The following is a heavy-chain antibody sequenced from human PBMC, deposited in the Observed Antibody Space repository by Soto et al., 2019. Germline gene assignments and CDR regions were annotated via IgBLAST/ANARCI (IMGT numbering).Heavy chain of an antibody. CDR1: GGSISSGGYY. CDR2: IYYSGST. D-gene: IGHD1-26*01. V-gene: IGHV4-61*08. Sequence: SETLSLTCTVSGGSISSGGYYWSWIRQHPGKGLEWIGYIYYSGSTLYNPSLESRVTISVDTSKNQFSLTVSSVTAADTAVYFCARAAYSGSDGWFDPWGQGTLVTVSS. J-gene: IGHJ5*02. CDR3: ARAAYSGSDGWFDP.